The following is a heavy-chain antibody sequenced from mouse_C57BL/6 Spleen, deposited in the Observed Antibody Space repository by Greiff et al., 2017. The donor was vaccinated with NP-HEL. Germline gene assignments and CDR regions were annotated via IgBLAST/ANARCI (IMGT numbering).Heavy chain of an antibody. CDR2: INPNNGGT. V-gene: IGHV1-26*01. CDR3: AGSYDLCCDFDV. Sequence: EVQLQQSGPELVKPGASVKISCKASGYTFTDYYMHWVKQRPGQGLEWIGDINPNNGGTSYNQKFKGKATLTVDKSSSTAYMELRSLTSEDSAVCYCAGSYDLCCDFDVWGTGTTVTVSS. CDR1: GYTFTDYY. J-gene: IGHJ1*03. D-gene: IGHD2-4*01.